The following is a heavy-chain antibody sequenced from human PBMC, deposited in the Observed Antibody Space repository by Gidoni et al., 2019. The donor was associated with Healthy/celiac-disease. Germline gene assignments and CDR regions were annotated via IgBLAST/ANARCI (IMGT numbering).Heavy chain of an antibody. CDR3: ARGWSSGWYYFDY. V-gene: IGHV3-7*01. D-gene: IGHD6-19*01. J-gene: IGHJ4*02. Sequence: EVQLVASGGGLVQPGGSLRLSCAASGFTFSSYWMSWVRQAPGKGLVWVANIKQDGSEKYYVDSVKGRFTISRDNAKNSLYLQMNSLRAEDTAVYYCARGWSSGWYYFDYWGQGTLVTVSS. CDR2: IKQDGSEK. CDR1: GFTFSSYW.